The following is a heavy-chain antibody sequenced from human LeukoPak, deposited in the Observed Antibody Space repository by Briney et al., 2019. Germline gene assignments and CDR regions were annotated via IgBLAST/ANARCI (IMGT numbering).Heavy chain of an antibody. CDR3: ARVGDYDAYYFDY. Sequence: GGSLRLSCAASGFTFSSYWMSWVRQAPGKGLEWVAVISYDGSNKYYADSVKGRFTISRDNSKNTLYLQMNSLRAEDTAVYYCARVGDYDAYYFDYWGQGTLVTVSS. CDR1: GFTFSSYW. V-gene: IGHV3-30-3*01. J-gene: IGHJ4*02. D-gene: IGHD4-17*01. CDR2: ISYDGSNK.